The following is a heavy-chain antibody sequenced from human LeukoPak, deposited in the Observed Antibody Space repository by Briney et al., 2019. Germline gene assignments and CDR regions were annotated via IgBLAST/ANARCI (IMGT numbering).Heavy chain of an antibody. CDR2: IYSGGST. CDR1: GFTVSSNY. CDR3: AKDSRGAAFWGEFDS. J-gene: IGHJ4*02. Sequence: TGGSLRLSCAASGFTVSSNYMSWVRQAPGKGLEWVSVIYSGGSTYYADSVKGRFTISRDNRKNSLYLQLNSLRSEDTALYFCAKDSRGAAFWGEFDSWGQGSLVTVSS. V-gene: IGHV3-53*05. D-gene: IGHD3-16*01.